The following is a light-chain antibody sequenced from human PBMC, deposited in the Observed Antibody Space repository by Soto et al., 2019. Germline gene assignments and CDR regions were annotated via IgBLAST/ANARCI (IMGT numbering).Light chain of an antibody. J-gene: IGKJ1*01. CDR3: QQYGSSPPWT. CDR2: GAA. CDR1: QSVSSSC. Sequence: EFVLTQSPRTLSLSPGERPTLSSTPSQSVSSSCLAWCQQKPGQAPRLLIYGAANRATGITDRFSGSGSGTDFTLTISRLEPEDFAVYYCQQYGSSPPWTFGQGTKVDIK. V-gene: IGKV3-20*01.